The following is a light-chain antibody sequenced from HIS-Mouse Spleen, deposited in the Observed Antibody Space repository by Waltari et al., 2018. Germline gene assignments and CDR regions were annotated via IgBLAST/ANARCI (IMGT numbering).Light chain of an antibody. V-gene: IGLV2-23*01. Sequence: QSALTQPASVSGSPGQSITISCTGTSSDVGSYHLVSWYQQHPGKAPKRMIYEGSKRPSGVSNRVSGSKSGNTASLTISGLQAEDEADYYCCSYAGSSTWVFGGGTKLTVL. J-gene: IGLJ3*02. CDR2: EGS. CDR1: SSDVGSYHL. CDR3: CSYAGSSTWV.